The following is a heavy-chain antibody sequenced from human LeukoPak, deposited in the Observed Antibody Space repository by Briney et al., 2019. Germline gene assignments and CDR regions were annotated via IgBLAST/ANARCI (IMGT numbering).Heavy chain of an antibody. CDR2: IIPILGIA. CDR1: GGTFSSYA. V-gene: IGHV1-69*04. Sequence: GSSVKVSCKASGGTFSSYAISWVRQAPGQGLEWMGRIIPILGIANYAQKFQGRVTITADKSTSTAYMELSSLRSEDTAVYYCARDRGERVPAAEFDYWGQGTLVTVSS. J-gene: IGHJ4*02. D-gene: IGHD2-2*01. CDR3: ARDRGERVPAAEFDY.